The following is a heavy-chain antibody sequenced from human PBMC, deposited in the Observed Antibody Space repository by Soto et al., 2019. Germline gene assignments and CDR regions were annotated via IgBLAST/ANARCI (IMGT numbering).Heavy chain of an antibody. V-gene: IGHV4-34*01. D-gene: IGHD6-6*01. CDR2: INHSGST. J-gene: IGHJ6*03. Sequence: QVQLQQWGAGLLKPSETLSLTCAVYGGSFSGYYWSWIRQPPGKGLEWIGEINHSGSTNYNPSLKSRVTISVDTPKNQVALKLSSVTAADTAVYYCARGGSSYFRYYYYMDVWGKGTTVTVSS. CDR3: ARGGSSYFRYYYYMDV. CDR1: GGSFSGYY.